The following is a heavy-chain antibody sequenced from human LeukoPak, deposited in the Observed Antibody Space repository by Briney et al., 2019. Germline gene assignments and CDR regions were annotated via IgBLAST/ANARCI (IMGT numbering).Heavy chain of an antibody. D-gene: IGHD6-13*01. V-gene: IGHV4-34*01. CDR2: INHSGST. Sequence: PSETLSLTCAVYGGSFSGYYWSWIRQPPGKGLEWIGEINHSGSTNYNPSLKSRVTISVDTSKNQFSLKLSSVTAADTAVYYCARGAAAAGYYYCYMDVWGKGTTVTVSS. CDR3: ARGAAAAGYYYCYMDV. J-gene: IGHJ6*03. CDR1: GGSFSGYY.